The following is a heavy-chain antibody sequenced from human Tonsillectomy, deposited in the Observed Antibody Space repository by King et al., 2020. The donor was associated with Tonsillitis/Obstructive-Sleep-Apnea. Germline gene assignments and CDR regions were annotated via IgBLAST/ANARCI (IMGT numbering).Heavy chain of an antibody. D-gene: IGHD3-22*01. CDR1: GYTFTSYG. Sequence: QLVQSGAEVKKPGASVKVSCKASGYTFTSYGITWVRQAPGQGLEWMGWSRPYNGDTNSAQKLQGRVTMTSDTSTSTAYMELRSLRSDDTAVYYCARDYYYSSGYYNGYFDHWGQGTLVTVSS. J-gene: IGHJ1*01. CDR3: ARDYYYSSGYYNGYFDH. V-gene: IGHV1-18*01. CDR2: SRPYNGDT.